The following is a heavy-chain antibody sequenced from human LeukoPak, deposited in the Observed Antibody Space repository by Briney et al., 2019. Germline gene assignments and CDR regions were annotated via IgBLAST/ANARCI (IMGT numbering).Heavy chain of an antibody. V-gene: IGHV3-30*04. CDR2: ISYDGSNK. CDR3: ARGGRGYSSGWRTDYFDY. J-gene: IGHJ4*02. D-gene: IGHD6-19*01. CDR1: GFTFSSYA. Sequence: PGGSLRLSCAASGFTFSSYAMHWVRQAPGKGLEWVAVISYDGSNKYYADSVKGRFTISRDNSKNTLYLQMNSLRAEDTAVYYCARGGRGYSSGWRTDYFDYWGQGTLVTVSS.